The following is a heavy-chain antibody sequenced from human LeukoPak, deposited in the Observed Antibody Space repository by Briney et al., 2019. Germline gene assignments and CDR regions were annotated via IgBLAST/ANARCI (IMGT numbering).Heavy chain of an antibody. V-gene: IGHV3-30*04. CDR3: ARFREYTYGPFDS. Sequence: GKSLRLSCAASGFSFSSFGMNWVRQAPGKGLEWVAVLSHDGRNKNYADSVKGRFIISRDNSKKTLYLQMNSLGGEDTAAYYCARFREYTYGPFDSWGQGTLVTVSS. D-gene: IGHD5-18*01. J-gene: IGHJ4*02. CDR1: GFSFSSFG. CDR2: LSHDGRNK.